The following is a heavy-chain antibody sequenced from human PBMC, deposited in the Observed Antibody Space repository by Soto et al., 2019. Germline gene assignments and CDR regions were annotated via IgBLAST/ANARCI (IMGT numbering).Heavy chain of an antibody. D-gene: IGHD3-22*01. J-gene: IGHJ4*02. Sequence: EVQLVESGGGLVQPGGSLRLSCAASGFTFSSYWMSWVRQAPGKGLEWVANIKQDGSEKYYVDSVKGRFTISRDNAKKSLNLQMNSLRAEDTGVYYCARVTDYYESSGYFDYWGQGTLVTVSS. CDR3: ARVTDYYESSGYFDY. CDR1: GFTFSSYW. CDR2: IKQDGSEK. V-gene: IGHV3-7*01.